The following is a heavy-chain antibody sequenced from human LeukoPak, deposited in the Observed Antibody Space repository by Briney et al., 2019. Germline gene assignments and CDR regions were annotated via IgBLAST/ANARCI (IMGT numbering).Heavy chain of an antibody. CDR2: IYYSGST. D-gene: IGHD6-6*01. CDR3: AGRGIAAPPPYWYFDL. V-gene: IGHV4-39*01. J-gene: IGHJ2*01. CDR1: GGSISSSSYY. Sequence: SETLSLTCTVSGGSISSSSYYWGWIRQPPGKGLEWIGSIYYSGSTFYNPSLESRVTISVDTSKNQFSLKLSSVTAADTAVYYCAGRGIAAPPPYWYFDLWGRGTLVTVSS.